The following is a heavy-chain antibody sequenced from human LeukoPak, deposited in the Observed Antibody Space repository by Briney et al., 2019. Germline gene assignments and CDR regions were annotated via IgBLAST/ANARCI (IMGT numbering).Heavy chain of an antibody. V-gene: IGHV1-18*01. J-gene: IGHJ6*03. Sequence: ASVKVSCKASGYTINSYGISWVRQAPGQGLEWMGWISGYNGNTNYAQNFQGRVTMTTDTSTSTAYMELRSLRSDDTAVYYCAKDGRRIWFGELPPGKYYMDVWGKGTTVTVSS. CDR1: GYTINSYG. CDR2: ISGYNGNT. CDR3: AKDGRRIWFGELPPGKYYMDV. D-gene: IGHD3-10*01.